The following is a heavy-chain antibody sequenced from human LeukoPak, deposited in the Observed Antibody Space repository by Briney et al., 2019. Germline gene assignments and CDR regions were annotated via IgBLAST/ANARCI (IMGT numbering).Heavy chain of an antibody. CDR2: FNANIGGP. J-gene: IGHJ4*02. CDR1: GYTFTGYH. D-gene: IGHD2/OR15-2a*01. V-gene: IGHV1-2*02. Sequence: GASVKVSCKTSGYTFTGYHIHWVRQAPGQGLEWMGWFNANIGGPKYAQRFQGRVTMTRDTSISTDYMELTSLISDDTAVYYCARDPIDGNYFLDYWGQGTLVTVAS. CDR3: ARDPIDGNYFLDY.